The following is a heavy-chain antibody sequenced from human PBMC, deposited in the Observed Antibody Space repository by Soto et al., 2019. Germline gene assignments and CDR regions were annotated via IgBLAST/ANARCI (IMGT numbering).Heavy chain of an antibody. CDR3: ARAVRGYTHDAVDY. J-gene: IGHJ4*02. CDR1: GVSISSPDSY. Sequence: PSETLSPTCTVAGVSISSPDSYWSWIRQTPGEGLEWIGYIYYSGTTYFNPSLQSRITMFVDTAKSQFSLRLSSVTAADRAVYYCARAVRGYTHDAVDYWGQGTQVTVSS. D-gene: IGHD5-12*01. V-gene: IGHV4-30-4*08. CDR2: IYYSGTT.